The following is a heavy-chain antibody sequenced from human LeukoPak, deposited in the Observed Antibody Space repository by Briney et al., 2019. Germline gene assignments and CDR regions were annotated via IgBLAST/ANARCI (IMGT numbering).Heavy chain of an antibody. CDR2: MNPNSGDR. V-gene: IGHV1-8*03. J-gene: IGHJ5*02. CDR1: GYTFSSYD. CDR3: ARVLCSRTSCYSSPWFDP. D-gene: IGHD2-2*01. Sequence: GASVKVSCKASGYTFSSYDINWVRQATGRGREWMGWMNPNSGDRGYAQKFQGRVTITRNTSISTAYMELSSLRSEDTAVYYCARVLCSRTSCYSSPWFDPWGQGTLVTVSS.